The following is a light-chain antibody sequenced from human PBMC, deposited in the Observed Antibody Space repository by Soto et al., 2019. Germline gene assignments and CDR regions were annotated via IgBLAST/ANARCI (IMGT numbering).Light chain of an antibody. CDR2: GAS. Sequence: EIVLTQSPATLSLSPGERATLSCRASQSVSSYLAWYQQKPGQAPRLLIYGASTRAAGIPARFRGSRSGTDFTLTISSLEPEDFAVYYCQQRSNWPFTFGPRTKVAI. CDR1: QSVSSY. V-gene: IGKV3-11*01. J-gene: IGKJ3*01. CDR3: QQRSNWPFT.